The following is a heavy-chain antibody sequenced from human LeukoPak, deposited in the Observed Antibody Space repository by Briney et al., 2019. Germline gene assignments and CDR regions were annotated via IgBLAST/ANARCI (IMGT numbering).Heavy chain of an antibody. D-gene: IGHD3-3*01. V-gene: IGHV3-7*01. CDR3: ARLFGSVTTYDY. J-gene: IGHJ4*02. Sequence: GGSLRLSCAASGFTVSSNYMSWVRQAPGKGLEWVASIWPDGSTKYYVDSVKGRFTISRDNTKNSLFLQMHSLRAEDTAVYYCARLFGSVTTYDYWGQGTLVAVSS. CDR1: GFTVSSNY. CDR2: IWPDGSTK.